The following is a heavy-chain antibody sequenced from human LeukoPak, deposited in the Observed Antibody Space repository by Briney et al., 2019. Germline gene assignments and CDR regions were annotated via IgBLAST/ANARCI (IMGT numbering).Heavy chain of an antibody. Sequence: PGGALRLSCAAPGFTFSNYAITWVRPAPGKGLEGVSTISASGRSTYYADSVKGRFTISRDNSKNTLYLQMNSLRAEDTAVYYCAKGESIAIDAFDIWGQGTMVTVSS. CDR2: ISASGRST. CDR1: GFTFSNYA. D-gene: IGHD6-6*01. V-gene: IGHV3-23*01. CDR3: AKGESIAIDAFDI. J-gene: IGHJ3*02.